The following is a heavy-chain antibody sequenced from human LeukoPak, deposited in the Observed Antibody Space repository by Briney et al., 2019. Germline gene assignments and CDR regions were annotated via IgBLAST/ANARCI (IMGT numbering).Heavy chain of an antibody. CDR1: GGTFSSYA. J-gene: IGHJ5*02. D-gene: IGHD2-2*01. Sequence: GSSVKVSCKASGGTFSSYAISWVRQAPGQGLEWMGGIIPIFGTANYAQKFQGRVTITTDESTSTAYMELSSLRSEDTAVYYCARGVVPAAMNNWFDPWGQGTLVTVYS. V-gene: IGHV1-69*05. CDR3: ARGVVPAAMNNWFDP. CDR2: IIPIFGTA.